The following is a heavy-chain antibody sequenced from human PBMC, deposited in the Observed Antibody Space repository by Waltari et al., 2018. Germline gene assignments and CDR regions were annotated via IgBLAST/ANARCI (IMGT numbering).Heavy chain of an antibody. D-gene: IGHD2-15*01. CDR3: ARDAGSGDNYKWYFDL. V-gene: IGHV3-53*01. CDR1: GFTVSSNY. J-gene: IGHJ2*01. CDR2: IYTGGRT. Sequence: EVQLVESGGGLIQPGGSLRLSCAASGFTVSSNYMSWVRQAPGKGLEWVSVIYTGGRTNYADYVKGRFTISRDNSKNTLYLQRNSLRAEDTAVYYCARDAGSGDNYKWYFDLWGRGTLVTVSS.